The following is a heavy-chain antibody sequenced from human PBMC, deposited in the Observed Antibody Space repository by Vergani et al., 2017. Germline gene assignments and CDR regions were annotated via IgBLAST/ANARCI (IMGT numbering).Heavy chain of an antibody. CDR1: GFTFSSYA. V-gene: IGHV3-30-3*01. D-gene: IGHD5-24*01. CDR2: ISYDGSNK. CDR3: ARQRDGLDY. J-gene: IGHJ4*02. Sequence: QVQLVESGGGVVQPGRSLRLSCAASGFTFSSYAMHWVRQAPGKGLEWVAVISYDGSNKYYADSVKGRFTISRDNSKNTLYLQMNSLRAEDTAVYYCARQRDGLDYWGQGSLVTVS.